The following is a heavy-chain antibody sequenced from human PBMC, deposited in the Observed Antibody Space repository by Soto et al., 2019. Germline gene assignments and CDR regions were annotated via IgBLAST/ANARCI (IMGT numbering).Heavy chain of an antibody. CDR1: GGTFSSYA. D-gene: IGHD6-19*01. V-gene: IGHV1-69*13. CDR2: IIPIFGTA. CDR3: ARAKYSSGWYRAHNWFDP. Sequence: SVKVSCKASGGTFSSYAISWVRQAPGQGLEWMGGIIPIFGTANYAQKFQGRVTITADESTSTAYMELSSLRSEDTAVYYCARAKYSSGWYRAHNWFDPWGQGTLVTVSS. J-gene: IGHJ5*02.